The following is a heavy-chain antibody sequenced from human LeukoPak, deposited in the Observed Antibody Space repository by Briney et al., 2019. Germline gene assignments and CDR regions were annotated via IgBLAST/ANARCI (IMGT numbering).Heavy chain of an antibody. CDR1: GFTFASHS. CDR2: SSRNGDDT. D-gene: IGHD1-26*01. CDR3: ATPRYYSGSYLSAVVFDY. Sequence: GGSLRLSCAASGFTFASHSMSWVRQAPGKGLEWVSSISSRNGDDTYYRDSVKGRFTISRDNFKNTLYLQLSSLRSEDTAVYYCATPRYYSGSYLSAVVFDYWGQGTLVTVSS. J-gene: IGHJ4*02. V-gene: IGHV3-23*01.